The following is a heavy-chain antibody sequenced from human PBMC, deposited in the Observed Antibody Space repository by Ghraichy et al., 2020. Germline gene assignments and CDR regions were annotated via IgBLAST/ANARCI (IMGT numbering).Heavy chain of an antibody. CDR2: ISNGGGST. J-gene: IGHJ4*02. Sequence: GESQNISCAASGFTFSSYAMNWVRQAPGKGLELVSSISNGGGSTYYTDSVKGRFTLSRDNSKNTLYLQMNSLRADDTAVYYCVKGRLGSCSGALCYAFDLWGQGTLVTVSS. D-gene: IGHD2-15*01. CDR1: GFTFSSYA. CDR3: VKGRLGSCSGALCYAFDL. V-gene: IGHV3-23*01.